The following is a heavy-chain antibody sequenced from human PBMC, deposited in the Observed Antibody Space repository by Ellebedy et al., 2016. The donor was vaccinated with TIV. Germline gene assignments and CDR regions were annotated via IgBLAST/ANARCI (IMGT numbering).Heavy chain of an antibody. V-gene: IGHV3-48*04. J-gene: IGHJ4*02. Sequence: GESLKISXEASGLTFSAYSMNWVRQTPEKGLELISFITGSGENIMYADSVEGRFTMSRDNAKNSVFLQMNSPRVEDTAVYYCARGDSPGAWLIDYWGRGTLVTVSS. CDR2: ITGSGENI. CDR1: GLTFSAYS. CDR3: ARGDSPGAWLIDY. D-gene: IGHD6-19*01.